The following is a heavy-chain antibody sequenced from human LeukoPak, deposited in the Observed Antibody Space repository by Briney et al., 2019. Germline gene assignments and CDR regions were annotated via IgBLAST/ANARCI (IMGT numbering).Heavy chain of an antibody. J-gene: IGHJ6*02. CDR1: GFTFSSYG. D-gene: IGHD4-17*01. CDR2: ISYDGSNK. Sequence: GRSLRLSCAASGFTFSSYGMHWVRQAPGKGLEWVAVISYDGSNKYYADSVKGRFTISRDNSKNTLYLQMNSLRPEDTAVYYCAKEVTTVTYYNGMDVWGQGTTVTVSS. V-gene: IGHV3-30*18. CDR3: AKEVTTVTYYNGMDV.